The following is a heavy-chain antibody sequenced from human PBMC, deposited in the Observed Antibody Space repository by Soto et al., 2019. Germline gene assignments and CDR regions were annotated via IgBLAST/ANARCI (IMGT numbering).Heavy chain of an antibody. CDR3: ATTRIATFLERAFDI. V-gene: IGHV1-24*01. CDR2: FDPEDGET. J-gene: IGHJ3*02. D-gene: IGHD6-13*01. CDR1: GYTLTELS. Sequence: VASVKVSCKVSGYTLTELSMHWVRQAPGKGLEWMGGFDPEDGETIYAQKFQGRVTMTEDTSTDTAYMELSSLRSEDTAVYYCATTRIATFLERAFDIWGQGTMVTVSS.